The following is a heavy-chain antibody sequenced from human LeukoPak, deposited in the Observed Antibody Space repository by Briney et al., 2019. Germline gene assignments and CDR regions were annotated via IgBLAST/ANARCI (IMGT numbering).Heavy chain of an antibody. CDR2: MSYDGSNK. V-gene: IGHV3-30*18. CDR1: GFTFSSCG. CDR3: AKTPLGYYYGTDV. J-gene: IGHJ6*04. Sequence: GGSLRLSCAASGFTFSSCGMHWIRQAPGKGLEGGAAMSYDGSNKYYADSVKGRFTISIDNSKNTLYLQMNSLRAEDPAVYYCAKTPLGYYYGTDVWLKGTTVTVSS.